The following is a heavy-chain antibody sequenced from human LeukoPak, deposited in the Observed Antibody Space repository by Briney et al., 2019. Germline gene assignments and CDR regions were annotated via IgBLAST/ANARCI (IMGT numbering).Heavy chain of an antibody. CDR1: GGTFSSYA. D-gene: IGHD3-22*01. Sequence: SVKLSCKASGGTFSSYAISGVRQAPGQGLEWVGRIIHILGIANYAQKFQGRVTITADKSTSTAYMELSSLRSEDTAVYYCASATGSSGYQFDYWGQGTLVTVSS. V-gene: IGHV1-69*04. CDR2: IIHILGIA. J-gene: IGHJ4*02. CDR3: ASATGSSGYQFDY.